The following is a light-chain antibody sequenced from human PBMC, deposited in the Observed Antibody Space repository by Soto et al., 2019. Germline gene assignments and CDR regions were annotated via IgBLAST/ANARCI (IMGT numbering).Light chain of an antibody. J-gene: IGKJ1*01. CDR1: QSISSS. CDR2: MAS. Sequence: DIQMTQSPSTLSASVGDRITITCRASQSISSSLAWYQQKPGKAPKLLIYMASNLRSGVPSRFGGAGSGTEFTLTISSLQPDDFATYYCQQYNTYSRTFGQGTKVDIK. V-gene: IGKV1-5*03. CDR3: QQYNTYSRT.